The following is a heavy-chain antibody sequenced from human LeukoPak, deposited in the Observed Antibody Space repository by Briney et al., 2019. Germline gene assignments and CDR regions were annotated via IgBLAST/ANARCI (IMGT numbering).Heavy chain of an antibody. D-gene: IGHD3-22*01. CDR1: GFTFSSYG. J-gene: IGHJ4*02. CDR2: IRYDGSNK. V-gene: IGHV3-30*02. CDR3: AKETYYYDSSGYSRPPDY. Sequence: PGGSLRLSCAASGFTFSSYGMHWVRQAPGKGLEWVAFIRYDGSNKYYADSVKGRFTISRDNSKNTLYLQMNSLRAEDAAVYYCAKETYYYDSSGYSRPPDYWGQGTLVTVSS.